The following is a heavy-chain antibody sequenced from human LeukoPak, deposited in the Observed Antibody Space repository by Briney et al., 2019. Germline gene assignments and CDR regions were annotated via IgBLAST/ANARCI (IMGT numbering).Heavy chain of an antibody. CDR3: AKDRFGYYGSRDAFDI. V-gene: IGHV3-23*01. J-gene: IGHJ3*02. CDR1: GFTFSSYA. D-gene: IGHD3-10*01. CDR2: ISGSGGST. Sequence: AGGSLRLSCAASGFTFSSYAMSWVRQAPGKGLEWVSAISGSGGSTYYADSVKGRFTISRDNSKNTLYLQTNSLRAEDTAVYYCAKDRFGYYGSRDAFDIWGQGTMVTVSS.